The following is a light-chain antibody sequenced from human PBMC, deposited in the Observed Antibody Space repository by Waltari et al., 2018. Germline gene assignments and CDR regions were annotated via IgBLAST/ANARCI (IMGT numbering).Light chain of an antibody. CDR1: QNIGTY. V-gene: IGKV3-20*01. CDR3: QNHERLPAT. Sequence: LTQSPGTLSLSPGERATLSCRANQNIGTYFVWYQQKPGQAPRLLMDAASRRATGIPDRFSGSGSGTDFSLTISRLEPEDFAVYYCQNHERLPATFGQGTKVEIK. J-gene: IGKJ1*01. CDR2: AAS.